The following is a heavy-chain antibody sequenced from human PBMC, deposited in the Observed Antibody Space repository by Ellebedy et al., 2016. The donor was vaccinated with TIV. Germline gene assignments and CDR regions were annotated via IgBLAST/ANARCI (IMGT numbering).Heavy chain of an antibody. J-gene: IGHJ4*02. V-gene: IGHV1-69*04. CDR2: IIPILGIA. CDR1: GGTFSSYA. Sequence: SVKVSXKASGGTFSSYAISWVRQAPGQGLEWMGRIIPILGIANYAQKFQGRVTITADKSKSTAYMELSSLRSEDTAVYYCARGYYYDGFGYVPDYWGQGTLVTVSS. D-gene: IGHD5-18*01. CDR3: ARGYYYDGFGYVPDY.